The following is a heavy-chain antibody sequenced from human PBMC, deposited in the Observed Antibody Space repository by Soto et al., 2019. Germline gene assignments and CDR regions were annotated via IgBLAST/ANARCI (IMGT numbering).Heavy chain of an antibody. Sequence: GGSLRLSCAASGFTFSSYAMSWVRQAPGKGLEWVSAISGSGGSTYYADSVKGRFTISRDNSKNTLYLQMNSLRAEDTAVYYCASLRGLEKDIVVVVAARGYYGMDVWGQGTTVTVSS. D-gene: IGHD2-15*01. CDR1: GFTFSSYA. CDR2: ISGSGGST. J-gene: IGHJ6*02. V-gene: IGHV3-23*01. CDR3: ASLRGLEKDIVVVVAARGYYGMDV.